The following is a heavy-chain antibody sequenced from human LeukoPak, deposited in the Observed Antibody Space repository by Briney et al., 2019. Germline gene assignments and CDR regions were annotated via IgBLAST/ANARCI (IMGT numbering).Heavy chain of an antibody. V-gene: IGHV4-59*01. Sequence: PSETLSLTCTVSGGSISSYYWSWIRQPPGKGLEWIGYIYYSGSTNYNPSLKSRVTISVDTSKNQFSLKLSSVTAADTAVYYCARLKYSSSSLDYWGQGTLVTVSS. CDR2: IYYSGST. CDR3: ARLKYSSSSLDY. J-gene: IGHJ4*02. CDR1: GGSISSYY. D-gene: IGHD6-6*01.